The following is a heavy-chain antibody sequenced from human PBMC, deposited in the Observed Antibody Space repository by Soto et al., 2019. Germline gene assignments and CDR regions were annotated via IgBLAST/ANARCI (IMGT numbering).Heavy chain of an antibody. J-gene: IGHJ4*02. V-gene: IGHV3-23*01. CDR1: GFMFSSYG. CDR2: IHPSGGST. D-gene: IGHD3-9*01. CDR3: AKDPSTGPPDC. Sequence: GGSLRLSCAAAGFMFSSYGMNWVRQAPGKGLQWVATIHPSGGSTHYAESVRGRFTISRDNSRDTLYLQMNSLRAEDTAVYYCAKDPSTGPPDCWGQGALVTVSS.